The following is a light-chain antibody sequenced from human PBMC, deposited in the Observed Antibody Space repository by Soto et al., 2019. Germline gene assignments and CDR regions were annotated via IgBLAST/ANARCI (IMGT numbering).Light chain of an antibody. CDR1: SSDVGGFDF. CDR2: EVS. CDR3: SSYTNSGNLV. V-gene: IGLV2-14*01. Sequence: QSALTQPASVSGSPGQSVTISCTGTSSDVGGFDFVSWYQKHPGKAPKLVIYEVSLRPSGVSDRFSGSKSANTASLTISGLLAEDDSDYYCSSYTNSGNLVFGGGTQLTVL. J-gene: IGLJ2*01.